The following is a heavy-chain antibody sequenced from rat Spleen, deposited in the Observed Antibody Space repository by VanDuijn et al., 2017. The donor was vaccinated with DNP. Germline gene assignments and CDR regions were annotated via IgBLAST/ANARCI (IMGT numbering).Heavy chain of an antibody. J-gene: IGHJ4*01. CDR2: ISPSGGGT. V-gene: IGHV5S11*01. CDR3: AREGYYSGDRAMDA. D-gene: IGHD1-1*01. Sequence: EVQLVESGGALVQPERSLRLSCVASGFIFSNFDMAWVRQAPTKGLEWVASISPSGGGTYYRDSVKGRFTISRDNANRTLYLQMDSLRSEETATYYCAREGYYSGDRAMDAWGQGTSVTVFS. CDR1: GFIFSNFD.